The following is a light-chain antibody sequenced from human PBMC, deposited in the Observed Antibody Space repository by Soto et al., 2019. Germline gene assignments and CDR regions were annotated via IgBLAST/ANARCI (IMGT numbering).Light chain of an antibody. J-gene: IGKJ1*01. CDR3: HQYGSSLT. CDR2: GAS. V-gene: IGKV3-20*01. CDR1: QTVGSSF. Sequence: EIVLTQSPGTLSLSPGERATLSCRASQTVGSSFLAWFQHKPGQAPRLLIYGASTRATGIPDRFSGSGSGTDFTLTISRLEPEDFAVYYCHQYGSSLTFGQGTKVEIK.